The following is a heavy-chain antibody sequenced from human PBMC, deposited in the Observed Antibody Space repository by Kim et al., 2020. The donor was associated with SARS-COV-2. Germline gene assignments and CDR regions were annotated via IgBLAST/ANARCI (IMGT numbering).Heavy chain of an antibody. CDR1: GFTFSSYA. Sequence: VGSLRLSCAASGFTFSSYAMHWVRQAPGKGLEWVAVITYDGSNKYYADSVKGRFTISRDNSKNTLYLQMNSLRAEDTAVYYCASSRSSGWDSVANWGQGTLFTLSS. D-gene: IGHD6-19*01. CDR3: ASSRSSGWDSVAN. CDR2: ITYDGSNK. J-gene: IGHJ4*02. V-gene: IGHV3-30-3*01.